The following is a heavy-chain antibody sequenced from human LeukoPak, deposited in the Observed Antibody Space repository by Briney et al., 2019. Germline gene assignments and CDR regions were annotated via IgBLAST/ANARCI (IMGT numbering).Heavy chain of an antibody. J-gene: IGHJ3*02. D-gene: IGHD5-18*01. CDR1: GGSISSSSYY. V-gene: IGHV4-39*07. CDR3: ARGSIGGYTYGGAFDI. CDR2: IYYSGST. Sequence: PSETLSLTCTVSGGSISSSSYYWGWIRQPPGKGLEWIGSIYYSGSTYYNPSLKSRVTISVDTSKNQFSLKVSAVTAADTAVYYCARGSIGGYTYGGAFDIWGQGTMVTVSS.